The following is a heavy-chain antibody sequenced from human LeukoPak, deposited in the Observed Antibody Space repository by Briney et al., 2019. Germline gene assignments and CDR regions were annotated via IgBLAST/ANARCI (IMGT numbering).Heavy chain of an antibody. V-gene: IGHV4-59*13. J-gene: IGHJ2*01. D-gene: IGHD2-15*01. CDR3: ARDLGGSYCSGGSCYSLWYFDL. CDR1: GGSISSYY. CDR2: IYYSEST. Sequence: SETLSLTCTVSGGSISSYYWNWIRQPPRPGKERVGYIYYSESTNYNPSLKSRVTISVDTSKNQFFLKLSSVTAADTAVYYCARDLGGSYCSGGSCYSLWYFDLWGRGTLVTVSS.